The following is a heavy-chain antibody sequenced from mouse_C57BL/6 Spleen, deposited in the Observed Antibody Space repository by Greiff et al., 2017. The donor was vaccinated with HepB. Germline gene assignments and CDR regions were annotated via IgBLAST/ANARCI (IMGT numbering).Heavy chain of an antibody. CDR1: GFTFSDYG. CDR2: ISSGSSTI. CDR3: ARRLRAMDY. J-gene: IGHJ4*01. D-gene: IGHD3-2*02. Sequence: EVHLVESGGGLVKPGGSLKLSCAPSGFTFSDYGMHWVRQAPEKGLEWVAYISSGSSTIYYADTVKGRFTISRDNAKNTLFLQMTRLRSEDTAMYYCARRLRAMDYWGQGTSVTVSS. V-gene: IGHV5-17*01.